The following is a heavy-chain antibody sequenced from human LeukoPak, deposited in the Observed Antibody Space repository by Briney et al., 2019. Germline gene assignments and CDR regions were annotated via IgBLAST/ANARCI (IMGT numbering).Heavy chain of an antibody. V-gene: IGHV1-69*05. CDR2: IIPIFGTA. J-gene: IGHJ5*02. D-gene: IGHD3-10*01. Sequence: SVKVSCKASGGTFSSYAISWVRQAPGQGLEWMGGIIPIFGTANYAQKFQGRVTITTDESTSTAYMELSSLRSEDTAVYYCALTYYYGSVWFDPWGQGTLVTVSS. CDR1: GGTFSSYA. CDR3: ALTYYYGSVWFDP.